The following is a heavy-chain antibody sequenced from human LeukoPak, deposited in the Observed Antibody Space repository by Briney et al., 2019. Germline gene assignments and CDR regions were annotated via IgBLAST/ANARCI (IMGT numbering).Heavy chain of an antibody. CDR2: IYYSGST. CDR1: GGSISSYY. Sequence: PSETLSLTCTVSGGSISSYYWSWIRQPPGKGLEWIGSIYYSGSTYYNPSLKSRVTISVDTSKNQFSLKLSSVTAADTAVYYCARGEALYYYYMDVWGKGTTVTVSS. V-gene: IGHV4-59*12. J-gene: IGHJ6*03. CDR3: ARGEALYYYYMDV.